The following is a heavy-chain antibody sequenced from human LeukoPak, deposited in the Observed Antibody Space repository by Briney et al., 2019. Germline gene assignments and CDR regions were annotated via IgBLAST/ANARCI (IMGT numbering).Heavy chain of an antibody. CDR1: GFTFSTYA. Sequence: GGSLRLSCAASGFTFSTYAMTWVRQAPGKGLYWVSGISGSGGSTYYGDSVKGRFTISRDNSKNTLYLQMNSLRAEDTAVYYCAKDAFDSGSYLGYWSQGTLVTVSS. J-gene: IGHJ4*02. V-gene: IGHV3-23*01. D-gene: IGHD1-26*01. CDR2: ISGSGGST. CDR3: AKDAFDSGSYLGY.